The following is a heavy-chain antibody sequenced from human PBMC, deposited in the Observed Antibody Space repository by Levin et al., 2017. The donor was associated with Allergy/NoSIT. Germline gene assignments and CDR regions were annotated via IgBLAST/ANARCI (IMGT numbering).Heavy chain of an antibody. J-gene: IGHJ6*02. CDR1: GFTFSTHW. V-gene: IGHV3-74*01. CDR3: TKEEGRYYSDTNGPYYYGMDV. Sequence: GESLKISCAASGFTFSTHWMHWVRQAPGKGLVWVSRINSDGSDTSYADSVKGRFTISRDNAKNTLYLQMNSLRAEDTAVYYCTKEEGRYYSDTNGPYYYGMDVWGQGTTVTVSS. D-gene: IGHD3-22*01. CDR2: INSDGSDT.